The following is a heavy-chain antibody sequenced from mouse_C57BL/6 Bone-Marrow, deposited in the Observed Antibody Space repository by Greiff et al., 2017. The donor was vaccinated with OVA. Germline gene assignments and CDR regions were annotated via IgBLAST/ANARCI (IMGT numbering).Heavy chain of an antibody. V-gene: IGHV1-59*01. J-gene: IGHJ3*01. CDR1: GYTFTTYG. CDR2: IDPSGSYT. CDR3: ARRIYYCSLSWFDY. Sequence: QVQLKESGAGLVQPGTSLKLSCKSSGYTFTTYGMHLVRKRPGPGLELVGVIDPSGSYTNYNHTIKSRATITIDTTTNTPYMQLSSLMSEDTAVYYCARRIYYCSLSWFDYWGQGTPLTVSA. D-gene: IGHD1-1*01.